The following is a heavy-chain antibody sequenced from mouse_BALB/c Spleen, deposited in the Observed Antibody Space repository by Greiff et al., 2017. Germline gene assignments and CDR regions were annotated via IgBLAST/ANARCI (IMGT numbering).Heavy chain of an antibody. V-gene: IGHV1-54*01. CDR3: AREGSTMITSYYAMDY. D-gene: IGHD2-4*01. CDR2: INPGSGGT. J-gene: IGHJ4*01. CDR1: GYAFTNYL. Sequence: QVQLQQSGAELVRPGTSVKVSCKASGYAFTNYLIEWVKQRPGQGLEWIGVINPGSGGTNYNEKFKGKATLTADKSSSTAYMQLSSLTSDDSAVYFCAREGSTMITSYYAMDYWGQGTSVTVSS.